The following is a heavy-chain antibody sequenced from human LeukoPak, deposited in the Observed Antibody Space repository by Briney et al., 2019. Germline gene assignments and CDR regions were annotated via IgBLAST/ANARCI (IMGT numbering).Heavy chain of an antibody. CDR1: GYSISSGYY. V-gene: IGHV4-38-2*02. CDR2: IYHSGST. J-gene: IGHJ3*02. CDR3: ARDVVYYYDSRGAFDI. D-gene: IGHD3-22*01. Sequence: SETLSLTCTVSGYSISSGYYWGWIRQPPGKGLEWIGSIYHSGSTYYNPSLKSRVTISVDTSKNQFSLKLSSVTAADTAVYYCARDVVYYYDSRGAFDIWGQGTMVTVSS.